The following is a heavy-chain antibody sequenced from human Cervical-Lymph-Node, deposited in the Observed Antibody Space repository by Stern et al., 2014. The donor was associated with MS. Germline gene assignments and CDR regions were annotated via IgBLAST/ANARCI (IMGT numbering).Heavy chain of an antibody. CDR1: GGSLTSKY. J-gene: IGHJ5*01. Sequence: QVQLQESGPGLVKPSETVSLTCTVSGGSLTSKYWNWIRQPPGKGLEWIGYIYSDGNTNYNPSLKNRVTISLDTSTNQFSLSLTSVPAADTAVYYCARVTGRGTRQNWFDSWGQGTLLTVSS. D-gene: IGHD1-26*01. CDR3: ARVTGRGTRQNWFDS. V-gene: IGHV4-59*01. CDR2: IYSDGNT.